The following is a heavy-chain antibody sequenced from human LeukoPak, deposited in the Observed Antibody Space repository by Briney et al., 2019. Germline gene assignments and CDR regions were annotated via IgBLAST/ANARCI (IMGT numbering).Heavy chain of an antibody. J-gene: IGHJ6*02. V-gene: IGHV3-33*01. CDR1: GFTFSSYG. CDR3: ARVGSSSPSLFYYYGMDV. D-gene: IGHD6-6*01. Sequence: PGGSLRLSCAASGFTFSSYGMHWVRQAPGKGLEWVAVIWYDGSNKYYADSVKGRFTISRDNSKNTLYLQMNSLRAEDTAVYYCARVGSSSPSLFYYYGMDVWGQGTTVTVSS. CDR2: IWYDGSNK.